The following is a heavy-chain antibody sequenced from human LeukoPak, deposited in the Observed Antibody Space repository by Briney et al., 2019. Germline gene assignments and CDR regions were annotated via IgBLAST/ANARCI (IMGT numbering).Heavy chain of an antibody. Sequence: PSETLSLTCTISGGSISSYYWSWIRQPPGKGLEWIGYIYYSGSTNYNPSLKSRLTISVDTSKNQFSLKLSSVTAADTAVYYCARDQRSSGWYIGGAFDIWGQGTMVTVSS. CDR2: IYYSGST. CDR3: ARDQRSSGWYIGGAFDI. CDR1: GGSISSYY. D-gene: IGHD6-19*01. J-gene: IGHJ3*02. V-gene: IGHV4-59*01.